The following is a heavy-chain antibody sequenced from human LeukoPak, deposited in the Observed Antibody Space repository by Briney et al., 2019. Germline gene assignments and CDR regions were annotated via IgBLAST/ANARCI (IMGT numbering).Heavy chain of an antibody. J-gene: IGHJ4*02. Sequence: GGSLRLSCAASAFTFRPYAMIWVRQAPGKGLEWVSTVSGSGGSTYYADSVKGRFTISRDNSNYTLYLEMNSLRAEDTAVYYCAKGAASRGYTYVANWGQGTLVTVSS. D-gene: IGHD5-18*01. CDR2: VSGSGGST. V-gene: IGHV3-23*01. CDR1: AFTFRPYA. CDR3: AKGAASRGYTYVAN.